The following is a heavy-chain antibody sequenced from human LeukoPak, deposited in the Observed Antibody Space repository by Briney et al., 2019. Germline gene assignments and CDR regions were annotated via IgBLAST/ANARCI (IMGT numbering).Heavy chain of an antibody. J-gene: IGHJ6*02. D-gene: IGHD3-16*01. CDR3: ARALGDEADYYYGMDV. V-gene: IGHV3-21*01. Sequence: GESLRLSHAPSGFTFSTYSMNWVRQAPGRWLEWVSSITTSTTVPHIFYADSVTGRFTISRDNSDNSLFLQMNSLRAEDTAVYYCARALGDEADYYYGMDVWGQGTTVTVSS. CDR1: GFTFSTYS. CDR2: ITTSTTVPHI.